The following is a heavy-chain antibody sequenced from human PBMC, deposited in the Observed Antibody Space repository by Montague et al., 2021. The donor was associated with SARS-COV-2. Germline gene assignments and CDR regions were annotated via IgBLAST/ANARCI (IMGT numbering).Heavy chain of an antibody. D-gene: IGHD2/OR15-2a*01. Sequence: SETLSLTCTVSGGSISSSSYYWGWIRQPPGKGLDWVGSNYYSGSTYYNPSLKSRVTISVDTSKNQFSLKLSSVTAADTAVYYCARHEAKYCSPLYYFDYWGQGTLVTVSS. J-gene: IGHJ4*02. CDR3: ARHEAKYCSPLYYFDY. CDR1: GGSISSSSYY. V-gene: IGHV4-39*01. CDR2: NYYSGST.